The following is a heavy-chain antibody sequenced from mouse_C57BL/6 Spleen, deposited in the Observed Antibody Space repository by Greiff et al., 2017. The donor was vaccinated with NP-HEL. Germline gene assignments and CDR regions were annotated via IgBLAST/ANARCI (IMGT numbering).Heavy chain of an antibody. D-gene: IGHD2-4*01. V-gene: IGHV1-15*01. J-gene: IGHJ4*01. CDR2: IDPETGGT. Sequence: VKLQQSGAELVRPGASVTLSCKASGYTFTDYEMHWVKQTPVHGLEWIGAIDPETGGTAYNQKFKGKAILTADKSSSTAYMELRSLTSEDSAVYYCTRDYPPYYYAMDYWGQGTSVTVSS. CDR3: TRDYPPYYYAMDY. CDR1: GYTFTDYE.